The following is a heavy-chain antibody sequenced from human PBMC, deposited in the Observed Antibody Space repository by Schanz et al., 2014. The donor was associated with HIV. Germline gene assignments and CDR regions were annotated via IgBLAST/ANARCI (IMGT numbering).Heavy chain of an antibody. V-gene: IGHV3-74*02. CDR3: ARVGIAPLASSKYYYYYAMDV. D-gene: IGHD6-6*01. CDR2: INSDGSST. Sequence: EVQLLESGGGLVQPGGSLRLSCAASGFTFMRHTMNWVRQAPGKGLVWVSLINSDGSSTSYADSVKGRFTISRDNAKNTLYVQMNSLRAEDTAVYYCARVGIAPLASSKYYYYYAMDVWGQGTTVTVSS. CDR1: GFTFMRHT. J-gene: IGHJ6*02.